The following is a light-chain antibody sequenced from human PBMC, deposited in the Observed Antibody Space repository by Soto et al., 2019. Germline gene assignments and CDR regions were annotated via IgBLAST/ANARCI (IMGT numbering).Light chain of an antibody. CDR1: NIGSTS. CDR2: DDN. Sequence: SYELTQPPSVSVAPGQTARITCGGNNIGSTSVHWYKQSPGQAPVLVVYDDNDRPSGIPERFSGFNSENTATLTITRVEAGDEADYYCQVWNISTAHYVFGTGTKVTVL. CDR3: QVWNISTAHYV. V-gene: IGLV3-21*02. J-gene: IGLJ1*01.